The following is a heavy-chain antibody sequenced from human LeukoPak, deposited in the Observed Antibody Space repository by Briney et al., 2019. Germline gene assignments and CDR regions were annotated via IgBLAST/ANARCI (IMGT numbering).Heavy chain of an antibody. CDR1: GFTFSSYG. D-gene: IGHD6-13*01. V-gene: IGHV3-33*01. J-gene: IGHJ2*01. CDR3: ARDRILAAGYFDL. Sequence: GGSLRLSCAASGFTFSSYGMHWVRQAPGKGLEWVAVIWYGGSNKYYADSVKGRFTISRDNSKNTLYLQMNSLRAEDTAAYYCARDRILAAGYFDLWGRGTLVTVSS. CDR2: IWYGGSNK.